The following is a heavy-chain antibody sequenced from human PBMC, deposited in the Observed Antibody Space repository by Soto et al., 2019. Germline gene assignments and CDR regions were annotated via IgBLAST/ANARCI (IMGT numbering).Heavy chain of an antibody. CDR1: GGTFSSYA. J-gene: IGHJ6*02. Sequence: SVKVSCKASGGTFSSYAISWLRQSPGQGLEWMGGIIPIFGTANYAQKFQGRVTITADESTSTAYMELSSLRSEDTAVYYCAREMVCSGGSCSSGGMDVWGQGTTVTVSS. CDR2: IIPIFGTA. CDR3: AREMVCSGGSCSSGGMDV. D-gene: IGHD2-15*01. V-gene: IGHV1-69*13.